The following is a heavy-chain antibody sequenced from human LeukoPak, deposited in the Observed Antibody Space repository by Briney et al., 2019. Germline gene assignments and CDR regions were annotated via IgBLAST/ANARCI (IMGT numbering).Heavy chain of an antibody. Sequence: ASVKVSCKASGYTFTDYYIHWVRQAPGQGLEWMGWINPNSGDTNYAQKFRGRVTLSRDTSISTAYMDLSRLRSDDTAVYYCARGKVRGMDVWGQGTTVTVSS. CDR1: GYTFTDYY. V-gene: IGHV1-2*02. CDR2: INPNSGDT. J-gene: IGHJ6*02. D-gene: IGHD5-12*01. CDR3: ARGKVRGMDV.